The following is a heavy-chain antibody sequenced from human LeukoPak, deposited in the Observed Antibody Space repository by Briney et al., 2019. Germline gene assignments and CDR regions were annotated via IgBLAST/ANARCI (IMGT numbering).Heavy chain of an antibody. D-gene: IGHD5-24*01. CDR2: ISGSGGST. Sequence: GGSLRLSCAASGFTFSSYAMSWVRQAPGKGLEWVSGISGSGGSTYYADSVKGRFTISRDNAKNSLYLQMNSLRAEDTAVYYCARDDGYNYLDYWGQGTLVTVSS. CDR3: ARDDGYNYLDY. CDR1: GFTFSSYA. J-gene: IGHJ4*02. V-gene: IGHV3-23*01.